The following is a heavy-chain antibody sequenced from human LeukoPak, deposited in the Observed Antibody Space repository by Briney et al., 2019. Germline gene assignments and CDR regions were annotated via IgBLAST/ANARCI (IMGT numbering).Heavy chain of an antibody. CDR1: GFTFSSYA. J-gene: IGHJ4*02. D-gene: IGHD1-26*01. Sequence: GGSLRLSCAASGFTFSSYAMSWVRQAPGKGLEWVSAISGSGGSTNYADSVKGRFTISRDNSKNTLYLQMNSLRAEDTAVYYCAKERVYSGSYFSWAHWGQGTLVTVSS. CDR2: ISGSGGST. CDR3: AKERVYSGSYFSWAH. V-gene: IGHV3-23*01.